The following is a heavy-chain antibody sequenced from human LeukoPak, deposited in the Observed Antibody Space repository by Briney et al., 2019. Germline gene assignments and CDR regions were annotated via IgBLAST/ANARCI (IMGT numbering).Heavy chain of an antibody. CDR2: ISGSGGST. CDR1: GFTFSSYA. Sequence: GGSLRLSCAASGFTFSSYAMSWVRQAPGKGLEWVSAISGSGGSTYYADSVKGRFTISRDNSKNTVYLQMNNVRAEDTAVYYCAKDGAWLRFDDWGQGTLVTVSS. J-gene: IGHJ4*02. V-gene: IGHV3-23*01. CDR3: AKDGAWLRFDD. D-gene: IGHD5-12*01.